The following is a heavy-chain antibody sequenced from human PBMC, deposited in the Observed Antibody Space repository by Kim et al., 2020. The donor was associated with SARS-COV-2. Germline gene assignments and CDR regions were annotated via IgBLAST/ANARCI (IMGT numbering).Heavy chain of an antibody. CDR3: ATVPAQQPSGYYYMDV. J-gene: IGHJ6*03. CDR1: GFTFSSYG. Sequence: GGSLRLSCAASGFTFSSYGMHWVRQAPGKGLEWVAVIWYDGSNKYYAYSVKGRFTISRDNSKNTLYLQMNSLRAEDTAVYYCATVPAQQPSGYYYMDVWGKGTTVTVSS. D-gene: IGHD6-13*01. CDR2: IWYDGSNK. V-gene: IGHV3-33*01.